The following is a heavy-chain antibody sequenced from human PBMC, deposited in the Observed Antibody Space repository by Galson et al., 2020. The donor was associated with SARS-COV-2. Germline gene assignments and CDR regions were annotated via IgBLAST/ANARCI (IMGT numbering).Heavy chain of an antibody. Sequence: ASVKVSCKASGYTFTGYYMHWVRQAPGQGLEWMGWINPNSGGTNYAQKFQGRVTMTRDTSISTAYMELSRLRSDDTAVYYCARTGWFGELLDVYYFDYWGQGTLVTVSS. CDR1: GYTFTGYY. CDR3: ARTGWFGELLDVYYFDY. CDR2: INPNSGGT. J-gene: IGHJ4*02. D-gene: IGHD3-10*01. V-gene: IGHV1-2*02.